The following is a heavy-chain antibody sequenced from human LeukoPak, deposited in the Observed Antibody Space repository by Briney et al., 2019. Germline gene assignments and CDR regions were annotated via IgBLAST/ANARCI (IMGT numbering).Heavy chain of an antibody. V-gene: IGHV3-15*01. CDR2: IKSKTDGGTT. D-gene: IGHD6-6*01. J-gene: IGHJ3*02. Sequence: GGSLRLSCAASGFTFSNAWMSWVRQAPGKGLEWVGRIKSKTDGGTTDYAAPVKGRFTISRDDSKNTLYLQMNSLRAEDTAVYYCARGINSSSSDAFDIWGQGTMVTVSS. CDR1: GFTFSNAW. CDR3: ARGINSSSSDAFDI.